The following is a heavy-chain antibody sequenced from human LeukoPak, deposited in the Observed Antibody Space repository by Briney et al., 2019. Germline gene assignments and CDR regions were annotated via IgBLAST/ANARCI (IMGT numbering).Heavy chain of an antibody. V-gene: IGHV5-51*01. CDR1: GYDFSTYY. CDR2: IYPGDYDT. D-gene: IGHD4-17*01. CDR3: ARLMLFEYGDYGDAFDI. J-gene: IGHJ3*02. Sequence: GESLKISCKGSGYDFSTYYIGWVRQLPGKGLEWMGVIYPGDYDTTYSPSLEDEVTMSVDKSSSSAYLQWRSLKASDTAMYYCARLMLFEYGDYGDAFDIWGQGTMVTVSS.